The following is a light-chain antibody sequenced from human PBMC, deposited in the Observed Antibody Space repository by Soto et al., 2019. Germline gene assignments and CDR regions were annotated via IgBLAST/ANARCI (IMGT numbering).Light chain of an antibody. V-gene: IGKV1-5*01. Sequence: MSQSQATVPASLGDRVPXTCRASQNIRSRLAWCQQKPGKANKLMIYDASRWESGVTQRFSRSGSGTEFTLTISSLQPDDFATYFCQHYNRYSEAFGHGPKVDI. CDR1: QNIRSR. CDR2: DAS. CDR3: QHYNRYSEA. J-gene: IGKJ1*01.